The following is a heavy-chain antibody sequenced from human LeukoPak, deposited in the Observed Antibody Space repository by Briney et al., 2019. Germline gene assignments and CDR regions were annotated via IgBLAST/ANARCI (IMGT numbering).Heavy chain of an antibody. D-gene: IGHD5-18*01. Sequence: PSETLSLTCTVSGGSISSYYWSWIRQPPGKGLEWIGYIYYSGNTNYNPSLKSRVTISVDTSKNQFSLKLSSVTAADTAVYYCARALGIQLWQTFDYWGQGTLVTVSS. J-gene: IGHJ4*02. CDR2: IYYSGNT. V-gene: IGHV4-59*01. CDR3: ARALGIQLWQTFDY. CDR1: GGSISSYY.